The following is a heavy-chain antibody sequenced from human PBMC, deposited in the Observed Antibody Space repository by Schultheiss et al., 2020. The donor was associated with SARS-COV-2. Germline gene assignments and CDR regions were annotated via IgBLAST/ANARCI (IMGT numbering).Heavy chain of an antibody. Sequence: SETLSLTCPVSGGSISSSSYYWGWIRQPPGKGLEWIGSIYYSGSTYYNPSLKSRVTISVDTSKNQFSLKLSSVTAADTAVYYCARGLITGTPFFDYWGQGTLVTVSS. D-gene: IGHD1-20*01. V-gene: IGHV4-39*07. CDR2: IYYSGST. J-gene: IGHJ4*02. CDR1: GGSISSSSYY. CDR3: ARGLITGTPFFDY.